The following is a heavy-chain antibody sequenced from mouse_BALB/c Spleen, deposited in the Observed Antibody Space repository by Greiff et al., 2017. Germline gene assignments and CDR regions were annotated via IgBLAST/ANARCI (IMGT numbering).Heavy chain of an antibody. Sequence: EVHLVESGGGLVKPGGSLKLSCAASGFTFSSYAMSWVRQSPEKRLEWVAEISSGGSYTYYPDTVTGRFTISRDNAKNTLYLEMSSLRSEDTAMYYCARDDWDETMDYWGQGTSVTVSS. CDR1: GFTFSSYA. CDR3: ARDDWDETMDY. D-gene: IGHD4-1*01. V-gene: IGHV5-9-4*01. J-gene: IGHJ4*01. CDR2: ISSGGSYT.